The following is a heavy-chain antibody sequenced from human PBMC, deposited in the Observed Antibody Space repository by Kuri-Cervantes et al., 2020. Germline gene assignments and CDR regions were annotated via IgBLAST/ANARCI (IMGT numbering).Heavy chain of an antibody. CDR2: IYYSGTT. Sequence: SETLSLTCAVSGYSISSGYYWVWIHQPPGKGLGSIGSIYYSGTTYYNPSLQSRVTISVDTSKNQFSLKLSSVTAADTAVYYCARQITGDYYDSSGHDAFDIWGQGTMVTVSS. CDR3: ARQITGDYYDSSGHDAFDI. V-gene: IGHV4-38-2*01. D-gene: IGHD3-22*01. J-gene: IGHJ3*02. CDR1: GYSISSGYY.